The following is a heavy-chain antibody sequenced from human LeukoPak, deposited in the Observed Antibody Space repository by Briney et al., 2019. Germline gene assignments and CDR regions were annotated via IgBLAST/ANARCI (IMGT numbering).Heavy chain of an antibody. CDR3: AKDVGYHYDTRFPT. Sequence: PGGSLRLSXAASGFTFRSYAMSWVRQAPGKGLEWVSDITGSGGSIYYADSVKGRFTISRDNSKNTLYLQMNSLRAEDTAVYYCAKDVGYHYDTRFPTWGQGTLVTVSS. CDR1: GFTFRSYA. V-gene: IGHV3-23*01. D-gene: IGHD3-22*01. J-gene: IGHJ4*02. CDR2: ITGSGGSI.